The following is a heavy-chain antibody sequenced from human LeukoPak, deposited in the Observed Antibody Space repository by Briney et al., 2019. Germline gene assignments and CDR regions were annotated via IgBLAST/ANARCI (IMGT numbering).Heavy chain of an antibody. CDR1: GFTFSSYA. J-gene: IGHJ6*02. CDR3: ARDARWRYDFWSGYYPRHYYYGMDV. CDR2: ISYDGSNK. Sequence: PGRSLRLSCAASGFTFSSYAMHWVRQAPGKGLEWVAVISYDGSNKYYADSVKGRFTISRDNSKNTLYLQMNSLRAKDTAVYYCARDARWRYDFWSGYYPRHYYYGMDVWGQGTTVTVSS. V-gene: IGHV3-30-3*01. D-gene: IGHD3-3*01.